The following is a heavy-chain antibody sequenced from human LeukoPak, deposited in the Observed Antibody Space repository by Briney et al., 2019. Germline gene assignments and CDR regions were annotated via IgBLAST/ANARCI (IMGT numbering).Heavy chain of an antibody. CDR2: ITGAGGGT. V-gene: IGHV3-23*01. CDR3: AKPLNEYNWNDLFDY. D-gene: IGHD1-20*01. Sequence: GGSLRLSCAASGFTLSSFGMTWVRLASGKRLEWVSSITGAGGGTLYADSVKGRFTISRDNSKNTLYLQMNSLRAEDTAVYYCAKPLNEYNWNDLFDYWGQGTLVTVSS. J-gene: IGHJ4*02. CDR1: GFTLSSFG.